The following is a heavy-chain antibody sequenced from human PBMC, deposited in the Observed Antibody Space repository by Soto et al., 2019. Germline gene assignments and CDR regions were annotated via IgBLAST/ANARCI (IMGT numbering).Heavy chain of an antibody. J-gene: IGHJ6*02. Sequence: QVQLVESGGGVVQPGRSLRLSCAASGFTFSSYGMHWVRQAPGKGLERVAVIWYDGSNKYYADAVKGRFTISRDNSKNTLYLQMNSLTGEDTAVYYCAIAPDYYDSSGYYYYYYGMDVWGQGTTVTVSS. CDR1: GFTFSSYG. D-gene: IGHD3-22*01. CDR2: IWYDGSNK. V-gene: IGHV3-33*01. CDR3: AIAPDYYDSSGYYYYYYGMDV.